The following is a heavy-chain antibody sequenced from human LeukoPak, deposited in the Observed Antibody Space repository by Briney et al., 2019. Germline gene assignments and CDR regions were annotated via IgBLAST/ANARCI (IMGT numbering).Heavy chain of an antibody. Sequence: ASVKVSCKASGYTFTSYGISWVRQAPGQGLEWMGWISPYNGNTNYAQKLQGRVTMTTDTSTSTAYMELRSLRSDDTAVYYCARDPGYYDSSGSPSYYFDYWGQGTLVTVSS. CDR2: ISPYNGNT. J-gene: IGHJ4*02. V-gene: IGHV1-18*01. CDR3: ARDPGYYDSSGSPSYYFDY. CDR1: GYTFTSYG. D-gene: IGHD3-22*01.